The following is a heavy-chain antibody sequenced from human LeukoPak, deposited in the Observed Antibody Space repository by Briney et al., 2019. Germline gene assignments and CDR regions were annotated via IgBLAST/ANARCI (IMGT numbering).Heavy chain of an antibody. J-gene: IGHJ4*02. CDR1: GYTFTNYG. Sequence: GASVKVSCKASGYTFTNYGISWVRQAPGQGLEWMGWISANNGNRNYALKLQDRVSMTTDTSTSTAYMELRSLRSDDTAVYYCARSVSYSRYYFDYWGQGTLVTVSS. CDR3: ARSVSYSRYYFDY. D-gene: IGHD1-26*01. CDR2: ISANNGNR. V-gene: IGHV1-18*01.